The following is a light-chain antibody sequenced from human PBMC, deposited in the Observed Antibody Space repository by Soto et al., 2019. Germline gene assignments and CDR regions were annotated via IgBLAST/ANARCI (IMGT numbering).Light chain of an antibody. CDR2: DAS. V-gene: IGKV3-11*01. CDR3: QQRSNWPPLFT. J-gene: IGKJ3*01. Sequence: DIVMTQSPATLPVSPGERATLSCRASQSVSSNLAWYQQKPGQAPRLLIYDASNRATGIPARFSGSGSGTDFTLTISSLEPEDFAVYYCQQRSNWPPLFTFGPGTKVDIK. CDR1: QSVSSN.